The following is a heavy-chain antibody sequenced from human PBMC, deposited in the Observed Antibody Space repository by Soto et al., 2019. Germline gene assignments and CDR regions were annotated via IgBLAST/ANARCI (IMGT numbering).Heavy chain of an antibody. J-gene: IGHJ4*02. Sequence: EVQLAESGGGLVKPGGSLRLSCAASGFTFSNAWMNWVRQAPGKGLEWVGRIKSKTDGGTTDYAAPVKGRFTISRDDSKNTLYLQMNSLKTEDTAVYYCNTQDPMLVGATTFEGPFDYWGQGTLVTVSS. D-gene: IGHD1-26*01. CDR3: NTQDPMLVGATTFEGPFDY. CDR2: IKSKTDGGTT. CDR1: GFTFSNAW. V-gene: IGHV3-15*07.